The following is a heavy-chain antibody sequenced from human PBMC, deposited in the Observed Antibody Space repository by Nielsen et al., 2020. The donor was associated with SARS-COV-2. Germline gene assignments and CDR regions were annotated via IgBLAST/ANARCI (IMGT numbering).Heavy chain of an antibody. Sequence: SETLSLTCTVSGGSISSYYWSWIRQPPGKRLEWIGYIYYTGSTSYSPSLKSRVTISVDTSKNQFSLKLTSVTAADTAVYYCARQASIAAYTAYYFDYWGQGTLVTVSS. J-gene: IGHJ4*02. D-gene: IGHD6-6*01. CDR2: IYYTGST. V-gene: IGHV4-59*08. CDR3: ARQASIAAYTAYYFDY. CDR1: GGSISSYY.